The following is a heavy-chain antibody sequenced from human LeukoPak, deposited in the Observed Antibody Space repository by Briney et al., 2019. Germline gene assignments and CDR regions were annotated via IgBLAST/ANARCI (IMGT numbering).Heavy chain of an antibody. CDR3: ARRGGAGRSFDY. V-gene: IGHV4-61*08. J-gene: IGHJ4*02. CDR2: IYYSGST. CDR1: GASVSSGGYY. D-gene: IGHD2-21*01. Sequence: SETLSLTCTVSGASVSSGGYYWSWIRQPPGKGLEWIGNIYYSGSTNYNPPLKSRVTISVDTSKNRFSLKVSSVTAADTAVYYCARRGGAGRSFDYWGQGTLVTVSS.